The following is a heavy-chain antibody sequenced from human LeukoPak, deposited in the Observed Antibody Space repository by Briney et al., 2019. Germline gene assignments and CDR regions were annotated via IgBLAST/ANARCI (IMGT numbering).Heavy chain of an antibody. V-gene: IGHV3-23*01. J-gene: IGHJ4*02. D-gene: IGHD1-14*01. Sequence: GGSLRLSCAASGFTFSSYAMSWVRQAPGKGLEWVSAISGSGGSTYYADSVKGRFTISRDNSKNSVHLQMNSVRGDDTAIYYCVTWRGAQSEFEHWGQGTRVTVSS. CDR1: GFTFSSYA. CDR3: VTWRGAQSEFEH. CDR2: ISGSGGST.